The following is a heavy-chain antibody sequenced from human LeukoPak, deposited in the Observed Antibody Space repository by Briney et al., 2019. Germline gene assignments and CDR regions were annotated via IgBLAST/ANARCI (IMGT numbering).Heavy chain of an antibody. D-gene: IGHD5-12*01. V-gene: IGHV3-23*01. J-gene: IGHJ4*02. CDR2: ISGSGGST. CDR3: AKDYSGYDLYYFDY. Sequence: GGSLRLSCGASGFTFSSHDMNWVGQAPGKGLEWVSGISGSGGSTYYADSVKGRFTISRDNSKNTLYLQMNSLRVEDTAVYYCAKDYSGYDLYYFDYWGQGTLVTVSS. CDR1: GFTFSSHD.